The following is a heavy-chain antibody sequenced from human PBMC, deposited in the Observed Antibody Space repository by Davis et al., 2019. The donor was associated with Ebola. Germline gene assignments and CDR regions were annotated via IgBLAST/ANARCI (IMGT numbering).Heavy chain of an antibody. V-gene: IGHV3-23*01. J-gene: IGHJ6*02. Sequence: PGGSLRLSCTASGFAFSTRAMSWVRRAPGKGLEWVSTISSGGDRIYYADSVEGRFTISRDNSRNTLFLQMSSLIAEDTADYYCADTGDFYDTYEMDVWGQGTTVTVS. CDR2: ISSGGDRI. D-gene: IGHD3-3*01. CDR1: GFAFSTRA. CDR3: ADTGDFYDTYEMDV.